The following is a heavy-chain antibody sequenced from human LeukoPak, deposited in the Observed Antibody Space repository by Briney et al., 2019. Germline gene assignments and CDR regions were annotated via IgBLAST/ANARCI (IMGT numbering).Heavy chain of an antibody. CDR3: ARHENWFLDY. CDR1: GFTFSSYA. CDR2: ITNTGGSS. D-gene: IGHD3-9*01. V-gene: IGHV3-23*01. J-gene: IGHJ4*02. Sequence: GGSLRLSCAASGFTFSSYAMNWVRQAPGKGLEWVSAITNTGGSSYYSDSVKGRFTISRDNAKKSLYLQMNSLRAEDTALYYCARHENWFLDYWGQGALVTVSS.